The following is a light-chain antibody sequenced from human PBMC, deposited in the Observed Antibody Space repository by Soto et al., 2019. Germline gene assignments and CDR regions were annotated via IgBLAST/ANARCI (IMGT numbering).Light chain of an antibody. V-gene: IGLV2-8*01. CDR2: EVS. J-gene: IGLJ2*01. CDR3: SSYAGSNNFVL. CDR1: SSDVGGYNY. Sequence: QSVLTQPPSASGSPGQSVTIPCTGTSSDVGGYNYVSWYQQHPGKAPKVMIYEVSKRPSGVPDRLSASKSGNTASLTVSGLQAEDEADYYCSSYAGSNNFVLFGGGTKVTVL.